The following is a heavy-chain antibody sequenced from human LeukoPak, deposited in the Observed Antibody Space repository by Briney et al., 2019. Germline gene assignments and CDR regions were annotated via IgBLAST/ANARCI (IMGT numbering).Heavy chain of an antibody. Sequence: SQTLSLTCTVSGGSIISGGYYCSWLRQHPGKGLEWIGYIYYSGTTYYNPSHNSLVTISVDTSKNQFSLKLSSVTAADTAVDYCARDVPGPYYYGSGSYQNNWFDPWCQETLVTVSS. CDR1: GGSIISGGYY. CDR3: ARDVPGPYYYGSGSYQNNWFDP. D-gene: IGHD3-10*01. J-gene: IGHJ5*02. CDR2: IYYSGTT. V-gene: IGHV4-31*01.